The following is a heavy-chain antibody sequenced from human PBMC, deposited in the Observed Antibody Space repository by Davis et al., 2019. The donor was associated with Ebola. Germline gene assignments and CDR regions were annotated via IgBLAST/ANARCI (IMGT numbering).Heavy chain of an antibody. Sequence: GESLKISCAASGFTFSSYNMNWVRQAPGKGLEWVSSISSSSSYIYYADSVKGRFTISRDNAKNSLYLQMNSLRAEDTAVYYCARDNEEDYFDYWGQGTLVTVSS. J-gene: IGHJ4*02. V-gene: IGHV3-21*01. CDR2: ISSSSSYI. CDR1: GFTFSSYN. D-gene: IGHD2-8*01. CDR3: ARDNEEDYFDY.